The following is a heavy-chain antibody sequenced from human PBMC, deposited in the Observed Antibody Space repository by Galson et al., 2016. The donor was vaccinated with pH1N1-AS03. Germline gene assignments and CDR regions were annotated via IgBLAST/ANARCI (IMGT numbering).Heavy chain of an antibody. V-gene: IGHV3-74*03. J-gene: IGHJ4*02. Sequence: SLRLSCAVSGFTLSAYWMYWVRQTPGKRQVWVSRISRDGSTREHADYVKGRVSVTRDNARNTLHLHMSNLRDDDTAVYYCVAYDWGRPDFWGQGTLVTVSS. D-gene: IGHD3-16*01. CDR1: GFTLSAYW. CDR3: VAYDWGRPDF. CDR2: ISRDGSTR.